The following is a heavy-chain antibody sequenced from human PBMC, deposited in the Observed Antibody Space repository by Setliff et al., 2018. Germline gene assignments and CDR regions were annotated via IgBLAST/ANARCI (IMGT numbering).Heavy chain of an antibody. CDR1: GGSFSNDNYY. D-gene: IGHD2-15*01. Sequence: SETLSLTCSVSGGSFSNDNYYWGWIRQPPGKGLEWIGSIYYSEDTLYNSSLKSRVSIYVDTSKKEFSLKLSSVTAADTAVYYCARLVETSTWGNWFDPWGQGTLVTVSS. V-gene: IGHV4-39*01. CDR2: IYYSEDT. J-gene: IGHJ5*02. CDR3: ARLVETSTWGNWFDP.